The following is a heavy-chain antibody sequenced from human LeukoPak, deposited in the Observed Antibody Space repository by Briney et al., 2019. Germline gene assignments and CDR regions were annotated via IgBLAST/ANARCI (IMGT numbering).Heavy chain of an antibody. D-gene: IGHD1-26*01. V-gene: IGHV1-69*06. CDR3: ARVTEWELPDAFDI. CDR2: IIPIFGTA. Sequence: SVKVSCKASGGTFSSYAISWVRQAPGQGLEWMGGIIPIFGTANYAQKFQGRVTITADKSTSTAYMELSSLRSEDTAVYYCARVTEWELPDAFDIWGQGTMVTVSS. CDR1: GGTFSSYA. J-gene: IGHJ3*02.